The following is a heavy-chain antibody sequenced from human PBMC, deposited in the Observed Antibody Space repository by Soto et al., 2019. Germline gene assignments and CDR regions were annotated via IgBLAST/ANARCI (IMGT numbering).Heavy chain of an antibody. CDR1: GFTFNSYA. J-gene: IGHJ4*02. V-gene: IGHV3-23*01. CDR3: ARRGPGTYFXY. D-gene: IGHD6-13*01. Sequence: LRLSCAASGFTFNSYAMRWVRQAPGKGLEWVSAISGSGGSTYYADSVKGRFTISRDNSKNTLYLQMNSLRAEDTAVYYCARRGPGTYFXYWGQGTLVTVSS. CDR2: ISGSGGST.